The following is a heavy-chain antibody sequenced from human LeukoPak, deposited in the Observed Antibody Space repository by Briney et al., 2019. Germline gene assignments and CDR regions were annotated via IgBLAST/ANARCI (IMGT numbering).Heavy chain of an antibody. CDR1: GYTFNSYG. Sequence: ASVKVSCKASGYTFNSYGISWVRQAPGQGLEWMGWISAYNGHTNYAQKVQGRVTMTTDTSTSTAYMELRSLRSDDTAVYYCARDKDMGAVAGTFDYWGQGTLVTVSS. CDR3: ARDKDMGAVAGTFDY. D-gene: IGHD6-19*01. J-gene: IGHJ4*02. CDR2: ISAYNGHT. V-gene: IGHV1-18*01.